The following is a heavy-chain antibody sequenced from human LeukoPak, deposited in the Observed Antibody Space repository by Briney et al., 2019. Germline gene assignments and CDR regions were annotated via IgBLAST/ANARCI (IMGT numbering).Heavy chain of an antibody. CDR1: GGTFSSYS. V-gene: IGHV1-69*02. CDR2: IIPILGIT. J-gene: IGHJ4*02. Sequence: SVKVSCKASGGTFSSYSMSWVRQAPGHGLEWMGRIIPILGITYYAQKFQGRVTITADKSTGTAYMELSGLRSEDTAIYYCATGSEWEMGHYFDHWAQGTLVTVPS. CDR3: ATGSEWEMGHYFDH. D-gene: IGHD1-26*01.